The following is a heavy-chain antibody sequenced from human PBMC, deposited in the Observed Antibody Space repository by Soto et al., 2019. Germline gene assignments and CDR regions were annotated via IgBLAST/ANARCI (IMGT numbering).Heavy chain of an antibody. Sequence: QVQLVQSEAEVKKPGASVRVSCKASGDTFTSYGFSWVRQAPGQGLEWMGWISVYSGNTNYAQKVQGRVTMTTDTSTSTANMELRSLRSDDTAVYYCARDRVPYYYDSSGYPYYWGQGTLVTVSS. D-gene: IGHD3-22*01. J-gene: IGHJ4*02. CDR2: ISVYSGNT. CDR1: GDTFTSYG. V-gene: IGHV1-18*01. CDR3: ARDRVPYYYDSSGYPYY.